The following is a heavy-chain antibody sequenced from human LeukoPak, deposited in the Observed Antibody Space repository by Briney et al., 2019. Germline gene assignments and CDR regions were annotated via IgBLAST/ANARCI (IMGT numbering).Heavy chain of an antibody. D-gene: IGHD3-16*01. CDR1: GGSISSYY. CDR2: IYYSGST. V-gene: IGHV4-59*01. J-gene: IGHJ4*02. Sequence: SETLSLTCTVSGGSISSYYWSWIRQPPGKGLEWIGYIYYSGSTNYNPSLESRVTISIDTSKDQFSLKMRFVTAADTAVYYCARISSWGPSDYWGQGTLVTVSS. CDR3: ARISSWGPSDY.